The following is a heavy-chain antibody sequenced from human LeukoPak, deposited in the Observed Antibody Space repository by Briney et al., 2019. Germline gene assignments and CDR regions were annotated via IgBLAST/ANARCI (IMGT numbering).Heavy chain of an antibody. Sequence: PGGSLSLSCAASGFTVSSNYMSWVRQAPGKGLEWVSVIYSGGSTYYAESVKGRFTIPRDNSMNTQYLQMNSLRAEDTAVYYCARSPYYYDSSGYPGDWGQGTLVTVSS. D-gene: IGHD3-22*01. CDR1: GFTVSSNY. J-gene: IGHJ4*02. V-gene: IGHV3-53*01. CDR2: IYSGGST. CDR3: ARSPYYYDSSGYPGD.